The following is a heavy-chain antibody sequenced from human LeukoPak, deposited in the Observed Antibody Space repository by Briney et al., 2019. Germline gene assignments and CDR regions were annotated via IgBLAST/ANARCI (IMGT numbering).Heavy chain of an antibody. J-gene: IGHJ4*02. CDR3: AKVAGTYFHFDY. CDR1: GFTFSNYG. D-gene: IGHD1-26*01. CDR2: LVYDGFYK. V-gene: IGHV3-30*18. Sequence: PGRSLRLSCAASGFTFSNYGMHWVRQAPGKGLEWVALLVYDGFYKYYADSVKGRFTISRDNSKNTLSLQMNSLRAEDTAVYYCAKVAGTYFHFDYWGQGALVTVPS.